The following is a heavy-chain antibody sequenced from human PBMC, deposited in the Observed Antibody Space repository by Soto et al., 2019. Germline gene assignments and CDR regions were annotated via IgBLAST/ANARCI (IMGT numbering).Heavy chain of an antibody. Sequence: QVQLVESGGGVVQPGRSRRLSCAASGFTFSSYGMHWVRQAPGKGLEWVAVLSYDGSIKYSSDSVKGRFTISRDNSKKILYLQMTSLIGEDTAVYYCAKDGGASSGWPSDLDNRGPGALVPGSS. J-gene: IGHJ4*01. D-gene: IGHD6-19*01. V-gene: IGHV3-30*18. CDR3: AKDGGASSGWPSDLDN. CDR1: GFTFSSYG. CDR2: LSYDGSIK.